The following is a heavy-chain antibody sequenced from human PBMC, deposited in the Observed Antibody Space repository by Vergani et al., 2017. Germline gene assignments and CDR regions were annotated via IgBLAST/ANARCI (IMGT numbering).Heavy chain of an antibody. V-gene: IGHV4-61*02. J-gene: IGHJ6*03. D-gene: IGHD4-11*01. Sequence: QVQLQESGPGLVPPSQPLSLNCTVPGGPISRGRSYGSWNRQAGGKGLGWIGLTYTTGSTNYNPSLNSRVTISVDTSKNQFSLKLSSVTAADTAVYYCARDQDYSNYGIPYYYYYYMDVWGKGTTVTVSS. CDR1: GGPISRGRSY. CDR2: TYTTGST. CDR3: ARDQDYSNYGIPYYYYYYMDV.